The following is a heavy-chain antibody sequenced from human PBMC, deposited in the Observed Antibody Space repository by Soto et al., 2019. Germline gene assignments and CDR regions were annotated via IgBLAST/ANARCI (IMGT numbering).Heavy chain of an antibody. CDR1: GFSLSTSGVG. D-gene: IGHD3-16*01. Sequence: QITLKESGPTLVKPTQTLTLTCTFSGFSLSTSGVGVGWIRQPPGKALEWLALIYWNDDKRYSPSLKSRLTITKDTSKNQVVLTMTNMDPVDTATYYCARSTLGVGDKPGAYYSGMDVWGQGTTVTVSS. CDR2: IYWNDDK. V-gene: IGHV2-5*01. J-gene: IGHJ6*02. CDR3: ARSTLGVGDKPGAYYSGMDV.